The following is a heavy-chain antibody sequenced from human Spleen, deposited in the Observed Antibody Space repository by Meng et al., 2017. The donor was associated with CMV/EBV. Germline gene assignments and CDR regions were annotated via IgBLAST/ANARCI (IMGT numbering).Heavy chain of an antibody. CDR1: SINNQNYY. D-gene: IGHD1-26*01. V-gene: IGHV4-39*01. CDR3: ARQGGVGATLLQSGFDY. J-gene: IGHJ4*01. Sequence: SINNQNYYWAWIRQPPGKGLEWIGNVYYSGSTDYNPSLKSRLTISVDTSKNQFSLKLSSVTATDTAVYYCARQGGVGATLLQSGFDYWGQGTLVTVSS. CDR2: VYYSGST.